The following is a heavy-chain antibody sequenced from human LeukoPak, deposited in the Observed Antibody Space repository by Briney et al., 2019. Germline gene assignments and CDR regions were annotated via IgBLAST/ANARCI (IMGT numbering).Heavy chain of an antibody. V-gene: IGHV1-8*03. Sequence: GASVKVSCKASGYTFTSYDINWVRQATGQGLEWMGWMNPNSGNTGYAQKFQGRVTITRNTSISTAYMELSSLRSEDTAVYYCARSPLGELLFQPDYWGQGTLVTVSS. CDR2: MNPNSGNT. CDR3: ARSPLGELLFQPDY. CDR1: GYTFTSYD. D-gene: IGHD2-21*02. J-gene: IGHJ4*02.